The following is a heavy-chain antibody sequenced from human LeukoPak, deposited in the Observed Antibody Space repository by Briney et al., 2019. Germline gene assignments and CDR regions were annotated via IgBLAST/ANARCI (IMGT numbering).Heavy chain of an antibody. D-gene: IGHD3-22*01. CDR1: GFTFSSYW. J-gene: IGHJ4*02. CDR2: INSDVSST. V-gene: IGHV3-74*01. CDR3: ARVHTYYYDSSGYADY. Sequence: GGSLRLSCAASGFTFSSYWMHWVRQAPGKGLVWVSRINSDVSSTSYADSVKGRFTISTDNAKNTLYLQMNSLRAEDTAVYYCARVHTYYYDSSGYADYWGQGTLVTVSS.